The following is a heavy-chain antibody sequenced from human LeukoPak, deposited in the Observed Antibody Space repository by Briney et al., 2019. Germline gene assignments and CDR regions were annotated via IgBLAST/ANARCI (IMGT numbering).Heavy chain of an antibody. CDR2: INGDESRT. V-gene: IGHV3-74*01. J-gene: IGHJ6*04. CDR3: VRGQLERPFDFYYGMDV. D-gene: IGHD1-1*01. Sequence: GGSLRLSCAASGSTFSSYWMHWVRQGPGKGLVWVARINGDESRTTYADSVRDRFTISRDNAKNTLCLQMNSLRAEDTAVYYCVRGQLERPFDFYYGMDVWGEGTTVTVSS. CDR1: GSTFSSYW.